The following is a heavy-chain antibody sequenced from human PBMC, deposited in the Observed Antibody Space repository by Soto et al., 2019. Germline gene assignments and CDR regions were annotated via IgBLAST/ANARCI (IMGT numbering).Heavy chain of an antibody. Sequence: GGSLRLSCAASGFTFSSYAMHWFRQAPVNGLEWVAFISYDGSNKYYADSVKGRFTISRDNSKNTLYLQMNSLRAEDTAVYYCARGLPPHGAYSGSYGHDFDIWGQGTMVTVSS. D-gene: IGHD1-26*01. CDR3: ARGLPPHGAYSGSYGHDFDI. CDR2: ISYDGSNK. V-gene: IGHV3-30-3*01. J-gene: IGHJ3*02. CDR1: GFTFSSYA.